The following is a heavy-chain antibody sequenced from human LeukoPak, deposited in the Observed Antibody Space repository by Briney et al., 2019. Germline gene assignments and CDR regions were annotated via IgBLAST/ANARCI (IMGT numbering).Heavy chain of an antibody. J-gene: IGHJ4*02. CDR2: IYSGGST. V-gene: IGHV3-66*02. D-gene: IGHD5-18*01. Sequence: QTGGSLRLSCAASGFTVSSNYMSWVRQAPGKGLEWVSVIYSGGSTYYADSVKGRFTISRDNSKNTLYLQMNSLRAEDTAVYYCAKGSPDTAMVLDRWGQGTLVTVSS. CDR1: GFTVSSNY. CDR3: AKGSPDTAMVLDR.